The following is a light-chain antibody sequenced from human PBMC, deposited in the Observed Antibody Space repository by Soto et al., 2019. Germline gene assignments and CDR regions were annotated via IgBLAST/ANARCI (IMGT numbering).Light chain of an antibody. CDR3: TSYTSSSTGV. J-gene: IGLJ7*01. V-gene: IGLV2-14*01. CDR1: SSDVGAYNY. CDR2: DVS. Sequence: QSALTQPASVSGSLGQSITISCTGTSSDVGAYNYVSWYQQHPGKAPKLMIYDVSNRPSGVSNRFSGSKSGNTASLTISGLQAEDEADYYCTSYTSSSTGVFGGGTQLTVL.